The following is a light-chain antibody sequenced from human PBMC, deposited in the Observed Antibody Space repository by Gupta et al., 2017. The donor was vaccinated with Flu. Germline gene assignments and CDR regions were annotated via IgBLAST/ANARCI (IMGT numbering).Light chain of an antibody. V-gene: IGKV2-28*01. CDR2: FVS. CDR3: MLVVQIPCT. CDR1: HLRLQSKEYND. Sequence: SSCRSSHLRLQSKEYNDLDWYLHKPEQCPQRLIYFVSTQASGVPDRCSSSGSCADVTLIISSVEAEDVGVYYCMLVVQIPCTFGPGTKVDI. J-gene: IGKJ3*01.